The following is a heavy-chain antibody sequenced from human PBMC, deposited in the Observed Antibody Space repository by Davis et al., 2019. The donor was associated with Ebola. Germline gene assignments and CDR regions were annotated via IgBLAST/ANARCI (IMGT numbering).Heavy chain of an antibody. D-gene: IGHD1-26*01. Sequence: ASVKVSCKASGYTFTGYYMHWVRQAPGQGLEWMGWINPNSGGTTYAQKFQGRVTMTRDTSISTAYMELSRLRSEDTAVYYCAIIVGATTGDTDYWGQGTLVTVSS. CDR1: GYTFTGYY. CDR2: INPNSGGT. CDR3: AIIVGATTGDTDY. J-gene: IGHJ4*02. V-gene: IGHV1-2*02.